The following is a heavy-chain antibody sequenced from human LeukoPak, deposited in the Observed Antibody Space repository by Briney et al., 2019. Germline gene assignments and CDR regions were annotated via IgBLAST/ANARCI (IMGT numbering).Heavy chain of an antibody. CDR1: GFTFSSYE. CDR2: ISPSGSIL. J-gene: IGHJ5*02. Sequence: GGSLRLSCAACGFTFSSYEMNWVRQAPGKGLEWVSGISPSGSILYYADSVKGRFTISRDNAKNSLYLQMNSLRAEDTALYYCAKGLLWFGELFGGFDPWGQGTLVTVSS. CDR3: AKGLLWFGELFGGFDP. D-gene: IGHD3-10*01. V-gene: IGHV3-48*03.